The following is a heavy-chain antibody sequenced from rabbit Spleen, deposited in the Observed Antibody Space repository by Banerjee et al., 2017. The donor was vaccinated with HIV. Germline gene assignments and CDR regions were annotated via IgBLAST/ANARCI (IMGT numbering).Heavy chain of an antibody. CDR1: GFSFSGSYY. V-gene: IGHV1S40*01. Sequence: QSLEESGGGLVQPEGSLTLACTASGFSFSGSYYMCWVRQAPGKGLEWIGCIYAGSSGTTWYASWAKGRFTISKTSSTTVTLQMTTLTAADTATYFCARDLVGVIGWNFYLWGPGTLVTV. CDR2: IYAGSSGTT. D-gene: IGHD1-1*01. CDR3: ARDLVGVIGWNFYL. J-gene: IGHJ4*01.